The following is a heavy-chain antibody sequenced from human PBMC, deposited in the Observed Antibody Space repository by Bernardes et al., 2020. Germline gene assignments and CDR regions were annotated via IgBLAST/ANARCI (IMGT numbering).Heavy chain of an antibody. CDR1: GFTFSDYW. Sequence: GGSLRLSCAASGFTFSDYWMQWVRQAPGKGLEWVANINQDGDKIHYAASVKGRFTISRDNTKNSLHLQMSNLRVEDTAVYYCARRYFDLWGRGTLATVSS. J-gene: IGHJ2*01. V-gene: IGHV3-7*01. CDR2: INQDGDKI. CDR3: ARRYFDL.